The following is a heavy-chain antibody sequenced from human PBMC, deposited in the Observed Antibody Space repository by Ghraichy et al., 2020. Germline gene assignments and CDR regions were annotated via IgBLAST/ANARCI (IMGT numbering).Heavy chain of an antibody. Sequence: SETLSLTCAVYGGSFSGYYWSWIRQPPGKGLEWIGEINHSGSTNYNPSLKSRVTISVDTSKNQFSLKLSSVTAADTAVYYCARGRIPSFMVRGSDWFDPWGQGTLVTVSS. CDR3: ARGRIPSFMVRGSDWFDP. CDR1: GGSFSGYY. D-gene: IGHD3-10*01. CDR2: INHSGST. J-gene: IGHJ5*02. V-gene: IGHV4-34*01.